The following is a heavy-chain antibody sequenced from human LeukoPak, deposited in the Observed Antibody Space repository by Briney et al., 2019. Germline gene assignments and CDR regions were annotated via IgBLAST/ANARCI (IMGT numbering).Heavy chain of an antibody. Sequence: GGSLRLFCAASGFTFIDYDMHWVRQVIGKGLEWVSAIGIRGDTHYSGSVKGRFTISRENAESSLYLQMNSLRAEDTAVYYCARGGIQVSGIDEFDYWGQGTLVTVSS. CDR2: IGIRGDT. CDR1: GFTFIDYD. J-gene: IGHJ4*02. V-gene: IGHV3-13*01. D-gene: IGHD6-19*01. CDR3: ARGGIQVSGIDEFDY.